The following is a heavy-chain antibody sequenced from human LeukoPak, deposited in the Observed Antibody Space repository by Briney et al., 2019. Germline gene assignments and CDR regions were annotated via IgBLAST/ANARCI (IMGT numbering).Heavy chain of an antibody. CDR3: ARMGYCGGDCHWGSYGMDV. J-gene: IGHJ6*02. Sequence: GALRLSCAASGFTFSDYYMSWIRQAPGKGLEWVSYISSSGSTRYYADSVKGRFTISRDNAKNSLYLQMNSLRAEDTAVYYCARMGYCGGDCHWGSYGMDVWGQGTTVTVSS. V-gene: IGHV3-11*01. CDR2: ISSSGSTR. CDR1: GFTFSDYY. D-gene: IGHD2-21*02.